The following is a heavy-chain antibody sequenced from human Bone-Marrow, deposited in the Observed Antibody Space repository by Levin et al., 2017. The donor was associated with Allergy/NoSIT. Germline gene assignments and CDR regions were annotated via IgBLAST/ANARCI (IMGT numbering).Heavy chain of an antibody. CDR1: GYSFTGYW. CDR2: INPADSDT. J-gene: IGHJ3*02. D-gene: IGHD1-26*01. Sequence: GESLKISCKASGYSFTGYWIAWVRQMPGKGLEWMGIINPADSDTRYSPSFQGQVTMSVDKSITTAYLQWSSLKASDTAMYHCAKSRGWDVFDIWGQGTMVTVSS. V-gene: IGHV5-51*01. CDR3: AKSRGWDVFDI.